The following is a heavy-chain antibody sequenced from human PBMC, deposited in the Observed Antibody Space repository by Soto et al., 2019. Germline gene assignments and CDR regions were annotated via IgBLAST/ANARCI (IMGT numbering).Heavy chain of an antibody. V-gene: IGHV4-34*01. Sequence: PSETLSLTCAVHDGSLSGYYWSWIRQSPGKGLEWIGEINQSGSTNYNPSLKSRVTISIDMSKDQFSLQLSSVTAADTAVYFCARGATYYDFWSGQTNSWFVPWGQGTQVTVSS. D-gene: IGHD3-3*01. CDR2: INQSGST. J-gene: IGHJ5*02. CDR1: DGSLSGYY. CDR3: ARGATYYDFWSGQTNSWFVP.